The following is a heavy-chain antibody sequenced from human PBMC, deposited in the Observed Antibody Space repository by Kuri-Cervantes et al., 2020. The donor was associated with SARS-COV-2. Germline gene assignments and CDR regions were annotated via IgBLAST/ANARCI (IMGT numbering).Heavy chain of an antibody. CDR3: ARDPVGGSYGVFDY. CDR2: ISSSSSYT. V-gene: IGHV3-11*06. D-gene: IGHD1-26*01. Sequence: LSLTCAASGFTFSDYYMSWIRQAPGKGLEWVSYISSSSSYTNYADSVKGRFTISRDNAKNSLYLQMNSLRDEDTAVYYCARDPVGGSYGVFDYWGQGTLVTVSS. J-gene: IGHJ4*02. CDR1: GFTFSDYY.